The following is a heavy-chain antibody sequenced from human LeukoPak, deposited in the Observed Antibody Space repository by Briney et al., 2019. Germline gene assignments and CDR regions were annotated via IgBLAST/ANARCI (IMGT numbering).Heavy chain of an antibody. Sequence: SETLSLTCDVYGGSFSGYYWSWIRQPPGKGLEWIGEINHGGSTNYSPSLKSRVAISVDTSKNQFSLNLNSVTAADTAVYYCARGRRGYSGYDPHLGDAFDIWAQGTMVTVSS. CDR2: INHGGST. D-gene: IGHD5-12*01. CDR3: ARGRRGYSGYDPHLGDAFDI. CDR1: GGSFSGYY. V-gene: IGHV4-34*01. J-gene: IGHJ3*02.